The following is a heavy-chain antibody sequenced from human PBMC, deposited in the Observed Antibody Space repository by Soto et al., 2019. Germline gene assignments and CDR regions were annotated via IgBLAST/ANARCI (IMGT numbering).Heavy chain of an antibody. CDR1: GFAFSSYG. D-gene: IGHD1-1*01. V-gene: IGHV3-33*01. CDR3: ARGNGHISGTFDY. J-gene: IGHJ4*02. CDR2: IWYDGSNK. Sequence: GSLRLSCAASGFAFSSYGMHWVRQAPGKGLEWVAVIWYDGSNKYYSDSVKGRFTISRDNSKNTLFLQMDSLRAEDTAVYYCARGNGHISGTFDYWRQGTLVTVSS.